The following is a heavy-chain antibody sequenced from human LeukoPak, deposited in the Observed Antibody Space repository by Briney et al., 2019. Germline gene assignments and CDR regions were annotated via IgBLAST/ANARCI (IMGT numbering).Heavy chain of an antibody. CDR1: GGTFSSYA. J-gene: IGHJ4*02. D-gene: IGHD2-8*01. V-gene: IGHV1-69*13. CDR3: ARDLGYCTNAVCHTRFDY. Sequence: SVKVSCKASGGTFSSYAISWVRQAPGQGLEWMGGIIPIFGTANYAQKFQGRVTITADESTSTAYMELSSLRSEDTAVYYCARDLGYCTNAVCHTRFDYWGQGTLVAVSS. CDR2: IIPIFGTA.